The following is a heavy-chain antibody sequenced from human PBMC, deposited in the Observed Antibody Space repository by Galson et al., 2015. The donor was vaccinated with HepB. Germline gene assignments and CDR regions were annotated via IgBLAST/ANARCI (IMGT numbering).Heavy chain of an antibody. Sequence: LTCTVSNDSIGASSHYWGWIRQSPGKGLEWIRSIYYSGSTYYNPSLKSRVTISVDTSKNQFSLKLTSVTAADTAMYYCARGGTLLPLEYFQHWGQGTLVIVSS. J-gene: IGHJ1*01. CDR2: IYYSGST. D-gene: IGHD3-16*01. CDR3: ARGGTLLPLEYFQH. V-gene: IGHV4-39*07. CDR1: NDSIGASSHY.